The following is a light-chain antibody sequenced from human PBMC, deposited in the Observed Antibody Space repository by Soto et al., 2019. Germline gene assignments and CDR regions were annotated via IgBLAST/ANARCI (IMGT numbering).Light chain of an antibody. CDR1: RSDVGSHNL. J-gene: IGLJ7*01. CDR3: CSYGGSRAV. Sequence: QSALTQPAFVSGSHGQSITISCTGTRSDVGSHNLVSWYQQHPGQAPKLMIYEVSKRPLGVSARFSASKSGNTASLTISGLQAEDEADYYCCSYGGSRAVFGGGTQLTVL. CDR2: EVS. V-gene: IGLV2-23*02.